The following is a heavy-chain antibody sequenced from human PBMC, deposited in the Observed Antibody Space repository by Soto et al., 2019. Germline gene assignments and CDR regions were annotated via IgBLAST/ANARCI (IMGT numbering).Heavy chain of an antibody. D-gene: IGHD3-3*01. CDR2: IIPIFGTA. J-gene: IGHJ6*02. CDR1: EGTFSSYA. Sequence: QVQLVQSGAEVKKPGSSVKVSCKASEGTFSSYAISWVRQAPGQGLEWMGGIIPIFGTANYAQKFQGRVTITAYESTSTAYMELSSLRSEDTAVYYCARCRDTIFGVIPYGMDVWGQGTTVTVSS. V-gene: IGHV1-69*01. CDR3: ARCRDTIFGVIPYGMDV.